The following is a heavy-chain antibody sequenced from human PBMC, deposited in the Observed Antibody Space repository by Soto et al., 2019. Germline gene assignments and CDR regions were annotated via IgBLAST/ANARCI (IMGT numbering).Heavy chain of an antibody. V-gene: IGHV3-23*01. CDR3: AKNKGGDYYFDY. CDR2: ISGSGGST. Sequence: GGSLRLSCAASGFTFSSYAMSWVRQAPGKGLEWVSAISGSGGSTYSTDSVKGRFTISRDNSKNTLYLQMNSLRAEDTAVYYCAKNKGGDYYFDYWGQGTLVTVSS. CDR1: GFTFSSYA. J-gene: IGHJ4*02. D-gene: IGHD4-17*01.